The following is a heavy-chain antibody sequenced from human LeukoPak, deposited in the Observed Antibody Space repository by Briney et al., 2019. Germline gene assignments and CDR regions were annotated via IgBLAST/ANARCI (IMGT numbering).Heavy chain of an antibody. Sequence: SETLSLTCAVYGGSFSGYYWSWIRQPPGKGLEWVGEINHSGSTNYNPSLKSRVTISVDTSKNQFSLKLSSVTAADTAVYYCARGICGGDCRRGPQTLDYWGQGTLVTVSS. CDR2: INHSGST. J-gene: IGHJ4*02. CDR3: ARGICGGDCRRGPQTLDY. D-gene: IGHD2-21*02. V-gene: IGHV4-34*01. CDR1: GGSFSGYY.